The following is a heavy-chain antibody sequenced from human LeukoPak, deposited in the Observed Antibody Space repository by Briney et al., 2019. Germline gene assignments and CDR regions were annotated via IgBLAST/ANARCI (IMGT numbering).Heavy chain of an antibody. Sequence: PGGSLRLSCAASGFTFSSYSMNWVRQAPGKGLEWVSSISSSSSYIYYADSVKGRFTISRDNAKNSLYLQMNSLRAEDTAVYYCARDWGTKLRFLEWKVGRGAFDIWGQGTMVTVSS. CDR3: ARDWGTKLRFLEWKVGRGAFDI. CDR2: ISSSSSYI. V-gene: IGHV3-21*01. CDR1: GFTFSSYS. D-gene: IGHD3-3*01. J-gene: IGHJ3*02.